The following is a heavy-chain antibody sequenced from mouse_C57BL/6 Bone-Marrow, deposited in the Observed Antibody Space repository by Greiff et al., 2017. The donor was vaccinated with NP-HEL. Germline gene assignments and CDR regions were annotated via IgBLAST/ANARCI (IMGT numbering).Heavy chain of an antibody. D-gene: IGHD2-3*01. Sequence: EVKLMESEGGLVQPGSSMKLSCTASGFTFSDYYMAWVRQVPEKGLEWVANINYDGSSTYYLDSLKSRFIISRDNAKNILYLQMSSLKSEDTATYYCARDRAYDGYPYYFDYWGQGTTLTVSS. CDR3: ARDRAYDGYPYYFDY. V-gene: IGHV5-16*01. CDR1: GFTFSDYY. J-gene: IGHJ2*01. CDR2: INYDGSST.